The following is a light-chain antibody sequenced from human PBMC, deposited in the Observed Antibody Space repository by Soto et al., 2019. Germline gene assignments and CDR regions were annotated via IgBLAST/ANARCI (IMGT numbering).Light chain of an antibody. V-gene: IGLV3-21*02. CDR2: DDG. J-gene: IGLJ1*01. CDR3: QVWDSSSDHTYV. Sequence: SYELTQPPSVSVAPGQTARITCGGNNIGSKSVHWYQQKPGQAPVLVVYDDGDRPSGIPERFSGSNSGNTATLTISRVEAGDEADYYCQVWDSSSDHTYVLGTGTKVT. CDR1: NIGSKS.